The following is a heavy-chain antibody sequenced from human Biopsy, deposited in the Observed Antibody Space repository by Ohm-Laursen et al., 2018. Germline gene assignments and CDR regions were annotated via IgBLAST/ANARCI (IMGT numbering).Heavy chain of an antibody. CDR1: GDTFSRSA. CDR2: INTYNANT. CDR3: ARDYQPKIMTIHYYYYGMDV. Sequence: SVKVSCKASGDTFSRSAFFWVRQAPGQGLEWMGWINTYNANTDYAQKVQGRVTMTTDTSTSTAYMELRSLRSYDTAVYYCARDYQPKIMTIHYYYYGMDVWGLGTTVTVSS. J-gene: IGHJ6*02. D-gene: IGHD2-2*01. V-gene: IGHV1-18*01.